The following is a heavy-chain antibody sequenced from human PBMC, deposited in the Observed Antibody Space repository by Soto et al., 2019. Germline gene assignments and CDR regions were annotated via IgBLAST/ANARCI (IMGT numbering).Heavy chain of an antibody. J-gene: IGHJ6*02. CDR3: VGDILRGGAAV. CDR2: IYGSGAV. V-gene: IGHV3-9*01. CDR1: GFTVRGSA. Sequence: GGSLRLSCAASGFTVRGSAMHWVRQVKGGGLEWVAGIYGSGAVGYVGAVRGRFTISRDVAKNSLHLQMNSLTIEDTALYYCVGDILRGGAAVWGQGTSVTVSS. D-gene: IGHD2-21*01.